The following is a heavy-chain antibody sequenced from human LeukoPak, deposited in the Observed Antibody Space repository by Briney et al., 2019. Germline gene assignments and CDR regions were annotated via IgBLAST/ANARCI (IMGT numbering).Heavy chain of an antibody. CDR2: ITSDGSNI. CDR3: ARGRHSSFDY. J-gene: IGHJ4*02. Sequence: GGSLRLSCAASGFTFSNFWLLWLPQAPGKGLEWFSRITSDGSNINYADSVQGRFTISRDNAKNTLYLQMNSLRAEDTAVYYWARGRHSSFDYWGQGALVTVSS. V-gene: IGHV3-74*01. CDR1: GFTFSNFW.